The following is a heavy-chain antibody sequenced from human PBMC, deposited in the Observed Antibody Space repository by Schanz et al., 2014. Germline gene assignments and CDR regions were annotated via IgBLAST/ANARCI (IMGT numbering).Heavy chain of an antibody. J-gene: IGHJ4*02. D-gene: IGHD2-15*01. V-gene: IGHV4-59*01. CDR1: SASIRTSY. CDR3: ARGRVVPATPEFDV. Sequence: QVQMQESGPGLVKPSETLSLTCTVSSASIRTSYWSRIRQPPGKGLEWIGYIYYRGSTTYNPSLKSRVTISVDTSKKQFSLNLSAVRAADTALYSSARGRVVPATPEFDVWGQGILVTVSS. CDR2: IYYRGST.